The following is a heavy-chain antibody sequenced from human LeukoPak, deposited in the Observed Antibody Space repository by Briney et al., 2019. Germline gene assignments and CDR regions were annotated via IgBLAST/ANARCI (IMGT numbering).Heavy chain of an antibody. D-gene: IGHD5-18*01. CDR2: SSGSGGST. Sequence: GGSLRLSCAASGFTFSSYAMSWVRQAPGKGLGLVSASSGSGGSTYYADAVKGRFTISRDNSKNTLYLQMNSLRVEDTAVYYCAKGLGTAMVTPVYWGQGTLVTVSS. V-gene: IGHV3-23*01. CDR3: AKGLGTAMVTPVY. J-gene: IGHJ4*02. CDR1: GFTFSSYA.